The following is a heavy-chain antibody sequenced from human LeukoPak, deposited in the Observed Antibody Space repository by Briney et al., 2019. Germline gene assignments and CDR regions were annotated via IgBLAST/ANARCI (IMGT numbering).Heavy chain of an antibody. D-gene: IGHD3-10*01. V-gene: IGHV3-11*06. CDR3: ARTPGTYYYGSGRPEDFDY. CDR1: GFTFSDYY. J-gene: IGHJ4*02. Sequence: GGSLRLSCAASGFTFSDYYMSWIRQAPGKGLEWVSYISSSSSYTNYADSVKGRFTISRDNAKNSPYLQMNSLRAEDTAVYYCARTPGTYYYGSGRPEDFDYWGQGTLVTVSS. CDR2: ISSSSSYT.